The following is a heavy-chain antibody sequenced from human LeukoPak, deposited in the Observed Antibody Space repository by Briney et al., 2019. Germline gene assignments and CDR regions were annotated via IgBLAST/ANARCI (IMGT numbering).Heavy chain of an antibody. CDR3: ARGGGLEMATIILDY. V-gene: IGHV3-23*01. D-gene: IGHD5-24*01. J-gene: IGHJ4*02. CDR1: GFTFSSYA. CDR2: ISGSGGST. Sequence: GGSLRLSCAASGFTFSSYAMSWVRQAPGKGLEWVSAISGSGGSTYYADSVKGRFTISRDNAKNTLYLQMNSLRAEDTAVYYCARGGGLEMATIILDYWGQGTLVTVSS.